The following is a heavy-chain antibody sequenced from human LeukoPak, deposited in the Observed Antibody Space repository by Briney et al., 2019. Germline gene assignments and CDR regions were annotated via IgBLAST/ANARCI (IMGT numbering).Heavy chain of an antibody. J-gene: IGHJ5*02. CDR2: IYYSGST. V-gene: IGHV4-39*07. CDR3: ARWGAVTTGLVWFDP. CDR1: GGSISSSSYY. D-gene: IGHD4-17*01. Sequence: PSETLSLTCTVSGGSISSSSYYWGWIRQPPGKGLEWIGGIYYSGSTYYNPSLKSRVTISVDTSKNQFSLKLSSVTAADTAVYYCARWGAVTTGLVWFDPWGQGTLVTVSS.